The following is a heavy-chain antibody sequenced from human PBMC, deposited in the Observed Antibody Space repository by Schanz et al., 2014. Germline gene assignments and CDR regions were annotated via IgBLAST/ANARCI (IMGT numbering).Heavy chain of an antibody. CDR3: AGTYCSSTSCYTGYYYMDV. CDR1: GGTFSSDT. Sequence: QVHLVQSGAEVKKPGSSVKVSCKASGGTFSSDTFSWVRQAPGQGLEWMGRIIPSLGLANYAQNFQGRVTITADKSTSTAYMDLSSLRPEDTAVYYCAGTYCSSTSCYTGYYYMDVWGKGTTVSVSS. D-gene: IGHD2-2*02. V-gene: IGHV1-69*02. CDR2: IIPSLGLA. J-gene: IGHJ6*03.